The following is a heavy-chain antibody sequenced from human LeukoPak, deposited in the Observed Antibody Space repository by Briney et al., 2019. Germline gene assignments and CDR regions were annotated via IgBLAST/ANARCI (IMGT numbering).Heavy chain of an antibody. CDR1: GFTFSSYG. CDR3: AKKRSSGGATQFDY. CDR2: TSGSGDDR. V-gene: IGHV3-23*01. D-gene: IGHD2-15*01. Sequence: PGGSLRLSCVASGFTFSSYGMTWVRQAPGKGLEWVSSTSGSGDDRYYADSVKGRFTLSRDNSKNTLYLQMNSLRADDTAVYYCAKKRSSGGATQFDYWGQGTLVTVSS. J-gene: IGHJ4*02.